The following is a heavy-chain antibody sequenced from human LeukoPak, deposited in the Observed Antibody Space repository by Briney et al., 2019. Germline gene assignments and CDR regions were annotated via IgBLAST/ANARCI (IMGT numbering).Heavy chain of an antibody. CDR1: GGSISSRSYY. CDR2: IYYSGST. V-gene: IGHV4-39*01. Sequence: PSETLSLTCTVSGGSISSRSYYWGWIRQPPGKGLGWIGNIYYSGSTDYNPSLKSRVTISVDTSKNQFSLRLSSVTAADTAVYYCAADPVGGAFDIWGQGTMITVSS. CDR3: AADPVGGAFDI. J-gene: IGHJ3*02. D-gene: IGHD3-10*01.